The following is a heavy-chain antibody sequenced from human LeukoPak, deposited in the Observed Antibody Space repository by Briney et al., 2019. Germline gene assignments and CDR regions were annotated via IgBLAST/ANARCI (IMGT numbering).Heavy chain of an antibody. J-gene: IGHJ4*02. CDR1: GGTFSSYT. D-gene: IGHD3-10*01. V-gene: IGHV1-69*05. CDR2: IIPIFGTA. CDR3: AREITMVRGARAGFDY. Sequence: SVKVSCKGSGGTFSSYTISWVRQAPGQGDEWMGGIIPIFGTANYAQKFKGRVTITTDESKSTAYMALSSLRSEDTAVYYCAREITMVRGARAGFDYWGQGTLVTVSS.